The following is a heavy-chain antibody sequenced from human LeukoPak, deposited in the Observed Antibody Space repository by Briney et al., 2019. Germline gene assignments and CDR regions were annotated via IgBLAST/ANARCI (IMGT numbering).Heavy chain of an antibody. V-gene: IGHV4-34*01. CDR1: GGSFSGYY. J-gene: IGHJ4*02. CDR3: ARANLALDY. CDR2: INHSGST. D-gene: IGHD1-14*01. Sequence: SETLSLTCAVYGGSFSGYYWSWIRQPPGKGLEWIGEINHSGSTNYNPSLKSRVTISVDTSKNQFSLKLSSVTAADTAVYYCARANLALDYWGQGTLVTASS.